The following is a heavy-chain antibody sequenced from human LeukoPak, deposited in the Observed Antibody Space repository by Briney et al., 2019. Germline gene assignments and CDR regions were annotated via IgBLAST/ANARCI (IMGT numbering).Heavy chain of an antibody. CDR2: IHPSGDST. CDR1: GYTFTNYY. D-gene: IGHD3-22*01. CDR3: ARRYYDSSGWDDFDI. Sequence: ASVKVSCKASGYTFTNYYMRWVRQASGQGLEWMGIIHPSGDSTSYAQKFQGRVTMTRDMSTSTVYMELSSLRSEDTAVYYCARRYYDSSGWDDFDIWGQGTMVTVSS. V-gene: IGHV1-46*01. J-gene: IGHJ3*02.